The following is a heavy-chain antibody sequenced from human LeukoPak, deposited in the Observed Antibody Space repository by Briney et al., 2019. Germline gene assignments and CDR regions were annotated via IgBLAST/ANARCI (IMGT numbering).Heavy chain of an antibody. V-gene: IGHV4-61*02. CDR3: ARDRY. CDR1: GGSISSGSYY. J-gene: IGHJ4*02. CDR2: IYTSGST. Sequence: SQTLSLTCTVSGGSISSGSYYWSWIRQPAGKGLEWIGRIYTSGSTNYNPSLKSRVTISVDTSKNQFSLKLSSVTAADTAVYYCARDRYWGQGTLVTVSS.